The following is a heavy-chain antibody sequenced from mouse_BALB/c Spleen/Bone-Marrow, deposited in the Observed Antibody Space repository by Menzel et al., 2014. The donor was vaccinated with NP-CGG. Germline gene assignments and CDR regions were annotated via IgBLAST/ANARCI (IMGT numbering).Heavy chain of an antibody. D-gene: IGHD1-2*01. CDR3: ARAGIHYYDFDV. V-gene: IGHV1-39*01. CDR2: IDPYYGGT. Sequence: EVHLVESGPELEKPGASVKISCKASGYSFTGYNMNWVKQSNGKSLEWIGNIDPYYGGTSYNQKFKGKATLTVDKSSSTAYMQLKSLTSEDSAVYYCARAGIHYYDFDVWGAGTTVTVSS. J-gene: IGHJ1*01. CDR1: GYSFTGYN.